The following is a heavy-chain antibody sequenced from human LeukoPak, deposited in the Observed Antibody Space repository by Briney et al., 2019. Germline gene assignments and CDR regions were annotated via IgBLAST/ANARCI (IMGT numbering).Heavy chain of an antibody. D-gene: IGHD1-1*01. J-gene: IGHJ6*03. Sequence: SDTLSLTCTVSGGSMSSSSYFWGWIRQPPGKGVEWIGSIHYSGTTYYHQSLKSRVTISVDTSKNQFSLKLSSVTAADTAVYYCARLYTHYYMGVWGKGTTVTISS. CDR2: IHYSGTT. CDR3: ARLYTHYYMGV. CDR1: GGSMSSSSYF. V-gene: IGHV4-39*01.